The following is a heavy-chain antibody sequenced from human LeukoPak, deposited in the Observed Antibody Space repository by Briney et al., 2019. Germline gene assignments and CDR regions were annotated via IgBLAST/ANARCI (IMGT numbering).Heavy chain of an antibody. Sequence: GGSLRLSCAASGFTFSSYEMNWVRQAPGKGLEWASYISSSGSTIYYADSVKGRFTISRDNAKNSLYLQMNSLRAEDTAVYYCARRYCSGGSCYFRYFDYWGQGTLVTVSS. V-gene: IGHV3-48*03. CDR1: GFTFSSYE. J-gene: IGHJ4*02. CDR2: ISSSGSTI. D-gene: IGHD2-15*01. CDR3: ARRYCSGGSCYFRYFDY.